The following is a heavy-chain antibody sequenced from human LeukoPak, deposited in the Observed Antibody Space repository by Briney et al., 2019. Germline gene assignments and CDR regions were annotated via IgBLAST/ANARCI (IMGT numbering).Heavy chain of an antibody. J-gene: IGHJ5*02. V-gene: IGHV3-7*01. CDR3: ARDYPQWLVLRAGWFDP. CDR1: GFTFSSYW. Sequence: PGGSLRLSCAASGFTFSSYWMSWVRQAPGKGLEWVANINQDGSEKYYVDSVKGRFTISRDNAKSSLYLQMNSLRAEDTAVYYCARDYPQWLVLRAGWFDPWGQGTLVTVSS. D-gene: IGHD6-19*01. CDR2: INQDGSEK.